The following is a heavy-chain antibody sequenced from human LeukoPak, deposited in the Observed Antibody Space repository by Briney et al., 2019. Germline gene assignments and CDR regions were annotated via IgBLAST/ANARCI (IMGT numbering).Heavy chain of an antibody. J-gene: IGHJ3*02. CDR3: AREDATTVTTIRAFDI. Sequence: SETLSLTCTVSGGSISSGGYYWSWLRQHPGKGRGWIGYIYYSGSTYYNPSLKSRVTISVDTSKNQFSLKLSSVTAADTAVYYCAREDATTVTTIRAFDIWGQGTMVTVSS. D-gene: IGHD4-17*01. CDR1: GGSISSGGYY. V-gene: IGHV4-31*03. CDR2: IYYSGST.